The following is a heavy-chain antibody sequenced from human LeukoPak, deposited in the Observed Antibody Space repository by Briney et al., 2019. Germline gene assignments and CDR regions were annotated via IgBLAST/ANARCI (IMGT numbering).Heavy chain of an antibody. D-gene: IGHD1-26*01. CDR1: GGSISSYY. CDR3: ARHIRWEPPLIDY. Sequence: SETLSLTCTVSGGSISSYYWSWIRQPPGKGLEWIGYIYYSGSTNYNPSPKSRVTISVDTSKNQFSLKLSSVTAADTAVYYCARHIRWEPPLIDYWGQGTLVTVSS. CDR2: IYYSGST. J-gene: IGHJ4*02. V-gene: IGHV4-59*08.